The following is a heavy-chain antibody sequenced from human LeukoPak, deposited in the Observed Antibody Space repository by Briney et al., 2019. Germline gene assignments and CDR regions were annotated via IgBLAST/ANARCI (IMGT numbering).Heavy chain of an antibody. CDR2: IYHSGST. Sequence: PSETLSLTCSVSGYSISSGNYWGWIRLPPGKGLQWIGSIYHSGSTYYNPSLKSRVTISVDTSKNQFSLKLSSVTAADTAVYYCARRVRGVIRGDFDYWGQGTLVTVSS. V-gene: IGHV4-38-2*01. CDR3: ARRVRGVIRGDFDY. CDR1: GYSISSGNY. J-gene: IGHJ4*02. D-gene: IGHD3-10*01.